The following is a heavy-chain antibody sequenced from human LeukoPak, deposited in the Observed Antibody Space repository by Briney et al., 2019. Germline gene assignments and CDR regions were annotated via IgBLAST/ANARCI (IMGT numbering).Heavy chain of an antibody. D-gene: IGHD1-14*01. J-gene: IGHJ4*02. CDR3: ASGILAGDYFDY. CDR1: GYTFTSYG. V-gene: IGHV1-18*01. Sequence: ASVKVSCKASGYTFTSYGISWVRQAPGQGLEWMGWNSAYNGNTNYAQKLQGRVTMTTDTSTSTAYMELRSLRSDDTAVYYCASGILAGDYFDYWGQGTLVTVSS. CDR2: NSAYNGNT.